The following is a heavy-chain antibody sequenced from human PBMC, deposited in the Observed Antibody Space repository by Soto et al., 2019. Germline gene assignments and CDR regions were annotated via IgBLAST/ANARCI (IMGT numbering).Heavy chain of an antibody. CDR3: RRAGSAFPRAVGY. J-gene: IGHJ4*02. CDR2: ISAYNGNT. Sequence: QVHLVQSGAEVKQPGASVKVSCKDSGYTFTNYGISWVRQAPGQGLEWMGWISAYNGNTNYVQKLQGRVSMTTDTATNTTYMELRTLRSDDTAVYYCRRAGSAFPRAVGYWGQGTLVTVSS. CDR1: GYTFTNYG. V-gene: IGHV1-18*01. D-gene: IGHD6-19*01.